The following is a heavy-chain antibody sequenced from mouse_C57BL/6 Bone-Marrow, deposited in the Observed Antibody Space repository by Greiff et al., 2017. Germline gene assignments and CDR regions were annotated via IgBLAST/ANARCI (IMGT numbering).Heavy chain of an antibody. Sequence: VKLQESGAELARPGASVKLSCKASGYTFTSYGISWVKQRTGQGLEWIGEIYPRSGNTYYNEKFKGKATLPAHKSSSTAYMELRSLTSEDSAVXFCARRGVFDYWGQGTLVTVSA. V-gene: IGHV1-81*01. CDR2: IYPRSGNT. CDR3: ARRGVFDY. J-gene: IGHJ3*01. CDR1: GYTFTSYG.